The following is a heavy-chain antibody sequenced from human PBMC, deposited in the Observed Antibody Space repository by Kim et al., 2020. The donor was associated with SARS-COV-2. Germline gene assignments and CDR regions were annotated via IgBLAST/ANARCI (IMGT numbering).Heavy chain of an antibody. Sequence: SETLSLTCAVYGGSFSSYYWSWIRQSPEKGLEWIGEINDGGITNYNPSLKSRITISVDTSLNQFSLKLSSVTAADTAIYYCARCRDINMGPIDYWSLGTLVTVS. D-gene: IGHD5-12*01. CDR1: GGSFSSYY. CDR2: INDGGIT. CDR3: ARCRDINMGPIDY. J-gene: IGHJ4*02. V-gene: IGHV4-34*01.